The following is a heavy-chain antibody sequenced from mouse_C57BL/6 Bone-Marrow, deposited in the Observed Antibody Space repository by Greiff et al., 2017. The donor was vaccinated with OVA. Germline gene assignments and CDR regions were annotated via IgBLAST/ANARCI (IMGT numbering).Heavy chain of an antibody. CDR1: GYTFTDYY. CDR2: INPYNGGT. J-gene: IGHJ1*03. V-gene: IGHV1-19*01. Sequence: VQLKESGPVLVKPGASVKMSCKASGYTFTDYYMNWVKQSHGKSLEWIGVINPYNGGTSYNQKFKGKATLTVDKSSSTAYMELNSLTSEDSAVYYCARWGYYGSTYWYFDVWGTGTTVTVSS. CDR3: ARWGYYGSTYWYFDV. D-gene: IGHD1-1*01.